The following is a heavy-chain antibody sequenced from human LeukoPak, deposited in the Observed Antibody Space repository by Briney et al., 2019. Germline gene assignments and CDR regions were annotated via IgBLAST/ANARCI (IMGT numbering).Heavy chain of an antibody. D-gene: IGHD5-24*01. CDR3: ARGFVGDGYNSP. Sequence: SGTLSLTCAVSGYSISSGYYWGWIRQPPGKGLEWIGSIYHSGSTYYNPSLKSRVTISVDTSKNQFSLKLSSVTAADTAVYYCARGFVGDGYNSPWGQGTLVTVSS. CDR2: IYHSGST. V-gene: IGHV4-38-2*01. CDR1: GYSISSGYY. J-gene: IGHJ5*02.